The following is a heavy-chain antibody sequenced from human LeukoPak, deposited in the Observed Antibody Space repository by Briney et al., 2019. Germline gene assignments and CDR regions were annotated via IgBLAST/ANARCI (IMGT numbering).Heavy chain of an antibody. V-gene: IGHV4-34*01. CDR2: INHSGST. J-gene: IGHJ6*03. CDR3: ARGNTGSGSSLRGYYYYYMDV. CDR1: GGSFSGYY. D-gene: IGHD3-10*01. Sequence: SETLSLTCAVYGGSFSGYYWSWIRQPPGKGLEWIGEINHSGSTNYNPSLKSRVTISVDTSKNQFSLKLSSVTAADTAVYYCARGNTGSGSSLRGYYYYYMDVWGKGTTVTASS.